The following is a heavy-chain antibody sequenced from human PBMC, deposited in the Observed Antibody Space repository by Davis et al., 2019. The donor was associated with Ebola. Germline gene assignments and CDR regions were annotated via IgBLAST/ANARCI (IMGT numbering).Heavy chain of an antibody. J-gene: IGHJ4*02. D-gene: IGHD6-19*01. CDR3: ARAGSSGWYKEHDFDY. Sequence: GESLKISCAASGFTFSSYSMNWVRQAPGKGLEWVSSISSSSSYIYYADSVKGRFTISRDNAKNSLYLQMNSLRAEDTAVYYCARAGSSGWYKEHDFDYWGQGTLVTVSS. CDR2: ISSSSSYI. CDR1: GFTFSSYS. V-gene: IGHV3-21*01.